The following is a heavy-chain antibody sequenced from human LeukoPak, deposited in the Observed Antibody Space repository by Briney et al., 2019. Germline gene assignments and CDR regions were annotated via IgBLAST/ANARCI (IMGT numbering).Heavy chain of an antibody. CDR1: GYMFTGFF. V-gene: IGHV1-2*02. CDR3: ATLLWFGDFDY. D-gene: IGHD3-10*01. J-gene: IGHJ4*03. Sequence: GSVVVSCKISGYMFTGFFIHWVRQAPGQGLEWMGSVSPNNGGTSYAQRFQGRVNMTSDTSTRTAYLQLSGLRFDDTAVYFCATLLWFGDFDYWGQGTTVTVSS. CDR2: VSPNNGGT.